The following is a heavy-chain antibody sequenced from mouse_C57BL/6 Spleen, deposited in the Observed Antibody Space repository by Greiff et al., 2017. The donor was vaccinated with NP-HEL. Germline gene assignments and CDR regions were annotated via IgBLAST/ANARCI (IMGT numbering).Heavy chain of an antibody. CDR2: INPSSGYT. J-gene: IGHJ3*01. D-gene: IGHD2-1*01. CDR1: GYTFTSYW. CDR3: ARYYYGNQAWFAY. Sequence: QVHVKQSGAELAKPGASVKLSCKASGYTFTSYWMHWVKQRPGQGLEWIGYINPSSGYTKYNQKFKDKATLTADKSSSTAYMQLSSLTYEDSAVYYCARYYYGNQAWFAYWGQGTLVTVSA. V-gene: IGHV1-7*01.